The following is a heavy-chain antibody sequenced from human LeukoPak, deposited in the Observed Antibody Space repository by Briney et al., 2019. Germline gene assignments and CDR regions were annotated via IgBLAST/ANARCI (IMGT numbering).Heavy chain of an antibody. CDR1: GYTFTSFA. Sequence: ASVKVSCKASGYTFTSFALGWVRQAPGHGLEWMGWINTNTGHPTYAQGFTGRFVFSLDTSVSTAYLQISSLEAEDTAVYYCASFFCISGVCYYLDCWGQGTLVTVSS. CDR3: ASFFCISGVCYYLDC. J-gene: IGHJ4*02. D-gene: IGHD2-8*01. CDR2: INTNTGHP. V-gene: IGHV7-4-1*02.